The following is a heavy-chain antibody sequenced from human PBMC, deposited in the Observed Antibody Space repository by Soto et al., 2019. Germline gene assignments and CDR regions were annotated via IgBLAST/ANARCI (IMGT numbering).Heavy chain of an antibody. CDR2: TSYDGSNK. CDR1: GFTFSHYA. J-gene: IGHJ6*02. D-gene: IGHD3-3*01. V-gene: IGHV3-30-3*01. CDR3: ARAGDVYDFWIGSLARYYYGMDV. Sequence: GSLRLSCAASGFTFSHYAIHWCRHSPFKGLEWVAVTSYDGSNKYYTDSVEGRFTISRDNSKNTVFLQMNSLRPEDTALYYCARAGDVYDFWIGSLARYYYGMDVWGRGTTVTVSS.